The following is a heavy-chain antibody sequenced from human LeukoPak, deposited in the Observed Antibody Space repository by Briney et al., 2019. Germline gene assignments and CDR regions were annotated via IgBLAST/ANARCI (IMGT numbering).Heavy chain of an antibody. CDR3: ARDGYNPDGSFFDY. D-gene: IGHD5-24*01. J-gene: IGHJ4*02. CDR2: ISYDGSNK. V-gene: IGHV3-30-3*01. Sequence: GGSLRLSCAASGFTFSSYAMHWVHQAPGKGLEWVAVISYDGSNKYYADSVKGRFTISRDNSKNTLYLQMNSLRAEDTAVYYCARDGYNPDGSFFDYWGQGTLVTVSS. CDR1: GFTFSSYA.